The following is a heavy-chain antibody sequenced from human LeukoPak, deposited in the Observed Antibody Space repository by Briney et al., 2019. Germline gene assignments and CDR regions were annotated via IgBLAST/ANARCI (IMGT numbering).Heavy chain of an antibody. CDR2: ISGSGGST. V-gene: IGHV3-23*01. CDR3: ARGGSSGYYNHFDY. J-gene: IGHJ4*02. Sequence: PGGSLRLSCAASRFTFSSYAMSTVRQAPGKGLEWVSTISGSGGSTYYAASVKGRFTISRDNSKNTLYLQMNSLGAEDTAVYYCARGGSSGYYNHFDYWGQGTLVTVSS. CDR1: RFTFSSYA. D-gene: IGHD3-22*01.